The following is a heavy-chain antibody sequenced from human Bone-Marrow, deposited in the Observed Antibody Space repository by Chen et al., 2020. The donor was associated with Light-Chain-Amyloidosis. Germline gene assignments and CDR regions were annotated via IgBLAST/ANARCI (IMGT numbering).Heavy chain of an antibody. V-gene: IGHV5-51*01. CDR3: ARRGDGYNFDY. J-gene: IGHJ4*02. D-gene: IGHD5-12*01. CDR1: GYTFPNYW. CDR2: IYPDDSYA. Sequence: EVQLEQSGPEVKKPGESLKISCKGSGYTFPNYWIGWVRQMPGKGLEWMGVIYPDDSYARYSPSFEGQVTISADKSIPTAYLQWRSLKASDTAMYYCARRGDGYNFDYWGQGTLVTVSS.